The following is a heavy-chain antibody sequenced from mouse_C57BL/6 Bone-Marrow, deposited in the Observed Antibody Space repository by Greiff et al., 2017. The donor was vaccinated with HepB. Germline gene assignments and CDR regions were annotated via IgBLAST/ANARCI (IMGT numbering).Heavy chain of an antibody. Sequence: QVQLQQSGAELVRPGASVKMSCKASGYTFTSYTMHWVKQRPGQGLEWIGYINPSSGYTKYNQKFKDKATLTADKSSSTAYMQLSSLTSEDSAVYYCVYYSWFAYWGQGTLVTVSA. CDR2: INPSSGYT. CDR1: GYTFTSYT. D-gene: IGHD1-1*01. CDR3: VYYSWFAY. J-gene: IGHJ3*01. V-gene: IGHV1-4*01.